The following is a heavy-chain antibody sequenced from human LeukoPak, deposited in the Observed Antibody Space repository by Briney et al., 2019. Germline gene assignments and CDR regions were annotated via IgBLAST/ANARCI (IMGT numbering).Heavy chain of an antibody. CDR2: ISAYNGNT. CDR1: GYTFTSYG. CDR3: ARDMVGYCNGEGCYSEAY. J-gene: IGHJ4*02. Sequence: ASVKVSCKASGYTFTSYGISWVRQAPGQGLEWMGWISAYNGNTNYAQKLQGRVTMTTDTSTSTAYMELRSLRSDDTAVYYCARDMVGYCNGEGCYSEAYWGQGTLVTVSS. D-gene: IGHD2-15*01. V-gene: IGHV1-18*01.